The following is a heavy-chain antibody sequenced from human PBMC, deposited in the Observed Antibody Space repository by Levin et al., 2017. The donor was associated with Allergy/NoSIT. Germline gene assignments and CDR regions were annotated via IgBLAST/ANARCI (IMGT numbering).Heavy chain of an antibody. CDR2: ISYDGSNK. CDR3: AKDLGEYNWNDPDDRLGPDYFDY. CDR1: GFTFSSYG. V-gene: IGHV3-30*18. J-gene: IGHJ4*02. D-gene: IGHD1-20*01. Sequence: GESLKISCAASGFTFSSYGMHWVRQAPGKGLEWVAVISYDGSNKYYADSVKGRFTISRDNSKNTLYLQMNSLRAEDTAVYYCAKDLGEYNWNDPDDRLGPDYFDYWGQGTLVTVSS.